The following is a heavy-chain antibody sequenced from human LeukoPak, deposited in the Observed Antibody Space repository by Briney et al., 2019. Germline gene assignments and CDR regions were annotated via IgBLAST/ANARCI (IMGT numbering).Heavy chain of an antibody. V-gene: IGHV3-21*01. CDR3: ARDERPVVVPAAMWDNWFDP. J-gene: IGHJ5*02. CDR1: GFTFSSYS. D-gene: IGHD2-2*01. CDR2: ISSSSSYI. Sequence: PGGSLRLSCAASGFTFSSYSKNWVRQAPGKGLEWVSSISSSSSYIYYADSVKGRFTISRDNAKNSLYLQMNSLRAEDTAVYYCARDERPVVVPAAMWDNWFDPWGQGTLVTVSS.